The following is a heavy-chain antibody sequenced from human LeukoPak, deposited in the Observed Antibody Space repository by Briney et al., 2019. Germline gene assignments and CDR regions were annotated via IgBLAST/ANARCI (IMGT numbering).Heavy chain of an antibody. CDR2: ISSSSDTI. V-gene: IGHV3-11*04. CDR1: GFTFSEYY. D-gene: IGHD6-13*01. Sequence: PGGSLRLSCAASGFTFSEYYMSWIRQAPGKGLEWISYISSSSDTIDYADSVRGRFTISRDNSKNTLYLQMNSLRAEDTAVYYCASLAIAAAGPLEYFQHWGQGTLVTVSS. CDR3: ASLAIAAAGPLEYFQH. J-gene: IGHJ1*01.